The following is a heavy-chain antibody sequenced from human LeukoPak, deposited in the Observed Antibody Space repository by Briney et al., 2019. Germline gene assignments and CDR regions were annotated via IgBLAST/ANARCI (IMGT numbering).Heavy chain of an antibody. CDR1: GGSISSYY. Sequence: SETLSLTCTVSGGSISSYYWSWIRQPPGKGLEWIGYISYSGSTKYSPSLKSRVTISLDTSKNQVSLKLTSVTAADTAVYYCARQLEAAGGYDYWGQGTLVTVSS. J-gene: IGHJ4*02. D-gene: IGHD6-13*01. V-gene: IGHV4-59*01. CDR3: ARQLEAAGGYDY. CDR2: ISYSGST.